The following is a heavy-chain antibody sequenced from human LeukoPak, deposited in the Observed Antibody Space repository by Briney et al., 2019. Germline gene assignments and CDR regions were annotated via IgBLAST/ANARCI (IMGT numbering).Heavy chain of an antibody. CDR3: ASIARGGDCCGYAFDI. CDR2: IYYSGST. Sequence: PSETLSLTCTVSGGSISSSSYYWGWIRQPPGKGLEWIGSIYYSGSTYYNPSLKSRVTISADTSKNQFSLKLSSVTAADTAVYYCASIARGGDCCGYAFDIWGQGTMVTVSS. D-gene: IGHD2-21*02. J-gene: IGHJ3*02. CDR1: GGSISSSSYY. V-gene: IGHV4-39*01.